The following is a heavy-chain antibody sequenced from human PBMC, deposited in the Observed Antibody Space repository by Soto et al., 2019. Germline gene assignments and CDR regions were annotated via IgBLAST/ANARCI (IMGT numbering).Heavy chain of an antibody. V-gene: IGHV1-3*01. CDR1: VYTFSSYA. CDR2: INAGYGNT. Sequence: ASVPVSCKSSVYTFSSYAIHCVRQAPGQRLEWMGWINAGYGNTKSSQKFQDRVTISRDTSASTAYMELTSLRSEDTAVYYCARDTGDGTFDFWGQGTLVTVSS. D-gene: IGHD7-27*01. J-gene: IGHJ4*02. CDR3: ARDTGDGTFDF.